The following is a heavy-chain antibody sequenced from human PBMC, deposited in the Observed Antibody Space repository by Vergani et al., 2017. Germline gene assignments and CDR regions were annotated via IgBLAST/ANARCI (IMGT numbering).Heavy chain of an antibody. J-gene: IGHJ5*01. CDR3: ARDLRLLYTRFDP. V-gene: IGHV3-33*01. Sequence: QVQLVESGGGVVQPGRSLRLSCAASGFTFNQYGMHWVRQAPGKGLEWVAVTWYDGNNKQYADSVKGRFTISRDNSKSTMYLQMNSLRDEDTGVYYCARDLRLLYTRFDPWGQGTLGTGSS. CDR2: TWYDGNNK. CDR1: GFTFNQYG. D-gene: IGHD3-16*01.